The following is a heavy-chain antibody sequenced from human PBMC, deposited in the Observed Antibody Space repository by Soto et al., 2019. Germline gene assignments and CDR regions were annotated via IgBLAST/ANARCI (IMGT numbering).Heavy chain of an antibody. D-gene: IGHD3-22*01. CDR2: IIPIFGTA. Sequence: SVKVSCKASGGTFSSYAISWVRPAPGLGLEWMGGIIPIFGTANYAQKFQGRVTITADESTSTAYMELSSLRSEDTAVYYCARDLAPSQHHDSSGYYYGAFDIWGQGTMVTVSS. J-gene: IGHJ3*02. CDR1: GGTFSSYA. V-gene: IGHV1-69*13. CDR3: ARDLAPSQHHDSSGYYYGAFDI.